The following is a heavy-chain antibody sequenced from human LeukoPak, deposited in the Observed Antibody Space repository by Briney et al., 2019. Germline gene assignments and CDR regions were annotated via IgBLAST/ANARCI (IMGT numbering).Heavy chain of an antibody. CDR2: ISGSGGST. Sequence: GGTLRLSCAASGFTFSSYGMSWVRQAPGEGLEWVSAISGSGGSTYYADSVKGRFTISRDNSKNTLYLQMNSLRAEDTAVYYCAKGMITMVRGVPAFDIWGQGTMVTVSS. V-gene: IGHV3-23*01. J-gene: IGHJ3*02. CDR3: AKGMITMVRGVPAFDI. CDR1: GFTFSSYG. D-gene: IGHD3-10*01.